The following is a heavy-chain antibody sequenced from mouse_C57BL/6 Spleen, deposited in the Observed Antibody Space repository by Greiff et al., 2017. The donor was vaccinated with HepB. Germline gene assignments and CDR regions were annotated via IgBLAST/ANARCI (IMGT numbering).Heavy chain of an antibody. V-gene: IGHV1-85*01. CDR1: GYTFTSYD. D-gene: IGHD2-2*01. CDR2: IYPRDGST. Sequence: VQLQQSGPELVKPGASVKLSCKASGYTFTSYDINWVKQRPGQGLEWIGWIYPRDGSTKYNEKFKGKATLTVDTSSSTAYMELHSLTSEDSAVYFCARGASTMVTTRAMDYWGQGTSVTVSS. CDR3: ARGASTMVTTRAMDY. J-gene: IGHJ4*01.